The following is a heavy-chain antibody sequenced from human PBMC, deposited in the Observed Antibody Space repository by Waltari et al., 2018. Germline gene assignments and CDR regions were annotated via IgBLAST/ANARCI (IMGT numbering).Heavy chain of an antibody. CDR3: AKAGVDIVVVPAANWFDP. V-gene: IGHV3-23*01. Sequence: EVQLLESGGGLVQPGGSLRLSCAASGFTFSSYAMSWVRQAPGKGLEWVSAISGSGGSTYYADSVKGRFTISRDNSKNTLYLQMNSLRAEDTAVYYCAKAGVDIVVVPAANWFDPWGQGTLVTVSS. CDR2: ISGSGGST. J-gene: IGHJ5*02. D-gene: IGHD2-2*03. CDR1: GFTFSSYA.